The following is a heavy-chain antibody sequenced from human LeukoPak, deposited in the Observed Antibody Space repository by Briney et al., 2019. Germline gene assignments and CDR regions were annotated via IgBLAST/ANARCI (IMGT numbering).Heavy chain of an antibody. V-gene: IGHV3-13*01. J-gene: IGHJ3*01. CDR1: GFTFSNYD. D-gene: IGHD5-24*01. Sequence: GGSLRLSCSASGFTFSNYDMHWVRQEKGKGLEWVSSIGTGGHTYYAPSVKGRFTISRENDKNSLYLQMNSLGAGDTAIYYCTKGGLEAPCDVWGQGTMVAVSS. CDR3: TKGGLEAPCDV. CDR2: IGTGGHT.